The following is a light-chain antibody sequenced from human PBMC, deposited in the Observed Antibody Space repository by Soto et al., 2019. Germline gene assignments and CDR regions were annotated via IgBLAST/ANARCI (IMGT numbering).Light chain of an antibody. Sequence: EIVLTQSPGTLSLSPGERATLSCRASQSVSSSSLAWYQQKPDQAPRLLIYGASTRATGIPDRFSGSGSGTDFTLTISRLEPEDFAVYYCQQYASSYTFGQGTKLEIK. CDR1: QSVSSSS. CDR2: GAS. J-gene: IGKJ2*01. CDR3: QQYASSYT. V-gene: IGKV3-20*01.